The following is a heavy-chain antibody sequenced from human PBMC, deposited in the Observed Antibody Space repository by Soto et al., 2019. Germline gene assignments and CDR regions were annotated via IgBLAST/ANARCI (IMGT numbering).Heavy chain of an antibody. V-gene: IGHV1-18*01. Sequence: QVQLVQSGDEVRKPGSSVKVSCKASGYIFVNYGIAWVRQAPGQGLEWMGWISPYSGTTHYASKVQGRLPMTTDTSTTTAYTDRGGLTSADTAVYYCAMVANYVTPTPHDVWGQGTTVTVSS. J-gene: IGHJ6*02. CDR2: ISPYSGTT. CDR1: GYIFVNYG. D-gene: IGHD3-16*01. CDR3: AMVANYVTPTPHDV.